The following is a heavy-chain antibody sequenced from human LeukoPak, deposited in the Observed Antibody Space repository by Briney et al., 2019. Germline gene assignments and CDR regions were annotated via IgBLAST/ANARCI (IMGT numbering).Heavy chain of an antibody. CDR1: GFTFSSYA. CDR2: ISYDGSNK. D-gene: IGHD2-8*02. V-gene: IGHV3-30-3*01. CDR3: ARQYSRGTEP. J-gene: IGHJ5*02. Sequence: GGSLRLSCAASGFTFSSYAMHWVRQAPGKGLEWVAVISYDGSNKYYADSVKGRFTISRDNSKNTLYLQMNSLRAEDTAVYYCARQYSRGTEPWGQGTLVTVSS.